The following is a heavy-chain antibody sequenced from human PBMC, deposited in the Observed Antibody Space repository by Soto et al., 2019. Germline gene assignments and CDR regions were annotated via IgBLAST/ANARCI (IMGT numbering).Heavy chain of an antibody. J-gene: IGHJ4*02. CDR3: AKDLGRGSYYFDY. CDR2: ISYDGSNK. D-gene: IGHD1-26*01. CDR1: GFTFSSYG. V-gene: IGHV3-30*18. Sequence: GGSLRLSCAASGFTFSSYGMHWVRQAPGKGLEWVAVISYDGSNKYYADSVKDRFTISRDNSKNTLYLQMNSLRAEDTAVYYCAKDLGRGSYYFDYWGQGTLVTVSS.